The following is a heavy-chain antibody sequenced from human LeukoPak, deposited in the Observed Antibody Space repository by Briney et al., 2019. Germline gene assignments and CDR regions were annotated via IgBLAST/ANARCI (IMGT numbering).Heavy chain of an antibody. D-gene: IGHD3-22*01. J-gene: IGHJ4*02. V-gene: IGHV3-23*01. CDR2: ISGSGGST. Sequence: GGSLRLSCAASGFTFNNYAMNWVRQAPGKGLEWVSGISGSGGSTYYADSVKGRFTISRDNSKNTLYLQMNSLRAEDTAVYYCAKGNAYYYDSSGYWGAPSYFDYWGQGTLVTVSS. CDR3: AKGNAYYYDSSGYWGAPSYFDY. CDR1: GFTFNNYA.